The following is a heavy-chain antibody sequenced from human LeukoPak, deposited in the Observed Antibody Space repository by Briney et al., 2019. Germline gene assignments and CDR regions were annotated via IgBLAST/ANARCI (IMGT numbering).Heavy chain of an antibody. D-gene: IGHD2-15*01. CDR1: GGSFSGYY. CDR3: ARGRLGAPLGYCSGGSCYSVGSRYYYYGMDV. J-gene: IGHJ6*02. V-gene: IGHV4-34*01. Sequence: SETLSLTCAVYGGSFSGYYWSWIHQPPGKGLEWIGEINHSGSTNYNPSLKSRVTISVDTSKNQFSLKLSSVTAADTAVYYCARGRLGAPLGYCSGGSCYSVGSRYYYYGMDVWGQGTTVTVSS. CDR2: INHSGST.